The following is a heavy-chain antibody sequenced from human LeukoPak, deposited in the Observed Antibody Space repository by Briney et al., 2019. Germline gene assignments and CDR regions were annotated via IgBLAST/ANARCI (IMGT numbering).Heavy chain of an antibody. J-gene: IGHJ6*02. V-gene: IGHV3-21*06. Sequence: GGSLRLSCAASGFTFTRFNMNCVRQAPGKGLELVSSITTSGTYIYYADSVKGRFTISRDNAKNSLYLQMNSLRAEDTAVYYCTRPFYYDSNGGEGMDVWGLGTTVTVSS. CDR2: ITTSGTYI. CDR1: GFTFTRFN. D-gene: IGHD3-22*01. CDR3: TRPFYYDSNGGEGMDV.